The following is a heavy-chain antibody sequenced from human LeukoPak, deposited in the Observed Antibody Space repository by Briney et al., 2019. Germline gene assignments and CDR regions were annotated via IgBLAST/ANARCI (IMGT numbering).Heavy chain of an antibody. V-gene: IGHV3-30*02. J-gene: IGHJ1*01. D-gene: IGHD3-22*01. CDR1: GFTLSSYG. CDR2: IRYDGSNE. CDR3: ATYSSLNRREFQY. Sequence: PGGSLRLSCAASGFTLSSYGMHWVRQAPGKGLEWVAFIRYDGSNEYYADSVKGRFTISRDNAKNSLYLQMNSLRAEDTAVYYCATYSSLNRREFQYWGQGTLLTVSS.